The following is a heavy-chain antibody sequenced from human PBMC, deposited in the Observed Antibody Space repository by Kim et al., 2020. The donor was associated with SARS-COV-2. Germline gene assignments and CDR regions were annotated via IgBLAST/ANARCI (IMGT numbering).Heavy chain of an antibody. Sequence: SETLSLTCTVSGGSISSSSYYWGWIRQPPGKGLEWIGSIYYSGSTYYNPSLKSRVTISVDTSKNQFSLKLSSVTAADTAVYYCARDHIVLMAPPDYYYYGMDVWGQGTTVTVSS. J-gene: IGHJ6*02. CDR1: GGSISSSSYY. V-gene: IGHV4-39*07. CDR3: ARDHIVLMAPPDYYYYGMDV. D-gene: IGHD2-8*01. CDR2: IYYSGST.